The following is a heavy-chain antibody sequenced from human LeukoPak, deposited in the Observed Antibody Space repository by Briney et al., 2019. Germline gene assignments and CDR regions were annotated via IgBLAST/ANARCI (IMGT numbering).Heavy chain of an antibody. Sequence: GGSLRLSCAASGFTFSSYGMHWVRQAPGKGLEWVAFIRYDGSNKYYADSVKGRFTISRDNSKNTLYLQMNSLRAEDTAVYYCAKDKDIVVPTLDYWGQGTLVTVSS. CDR3: AKDKDIVVPTLDY. CDR1: GFTFSSYG. CDR2: IRYDGSNK. D-gene: IGHD2-2*01. J-gene: IGHJ4*02. V-gene: IGHV3-30*02.